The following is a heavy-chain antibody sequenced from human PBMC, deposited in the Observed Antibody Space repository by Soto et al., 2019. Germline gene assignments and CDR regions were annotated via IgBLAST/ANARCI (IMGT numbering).Heavy chain of an antibody. V-gene: IGHV4-31*03. Sequence: PSETLSLTCTVSGGSISSGGYYWSWIRQHPGKGLEWIGYIYYSGSTYYNPSLKSRVTISVDTSKNQFSLKLSSVTAADTAVYYCARERPFYGDYALIDYWGQGTLVTVSS. D-gene: IGHD4-17*01. CDR1: GGSISSGGYY. J-gene: IGHJ4*02. CDR2: IYYSGST. CDR3: ARERPFYGDYALIDY.